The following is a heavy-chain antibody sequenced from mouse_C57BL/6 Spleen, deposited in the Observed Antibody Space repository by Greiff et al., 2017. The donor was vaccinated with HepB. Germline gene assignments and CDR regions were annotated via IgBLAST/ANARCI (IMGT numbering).Heavy chain of an antibody. CDR2: IHPNSGST. CDR3: VGTCDGGSCRFAY. J-gene: IGHJ3*01. Sequence: QVQLQQPGAELVKPGASVKLSCKASGYTFTSYWMHWVKQRPGQGLEWIGMIHPNSGSTNYNDKFKSKATLTVDKSSSTAYMQLSSLTSEDTAVYSGVGTCDGGSCRFAYWGQGTLVTVSA. CDR1: GYTFTSYW. V-gene: IGHV1-64*01. D-gene: IGHD1-1*02.